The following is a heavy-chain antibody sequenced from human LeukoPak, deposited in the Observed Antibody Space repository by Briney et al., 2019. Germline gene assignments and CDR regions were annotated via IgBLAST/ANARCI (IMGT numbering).Heavy chain of an antibody. Sequence: PGGSLRLSCAASGLSFSAYWMTWVRQAPGTGLEWVANINPAGTETYHLDPVKGRFTISRDNAKNLVYLQMNSLRAEDSAIYYCVRFGYVAGLDLWGQGTLVTVSS. D-gene: IGHD6-19*01. CDR2: INPAGTET. CDR1: GLSFSAYW. V-gene: IGHV3-7*01. CDR3: VRFGYVAGLDL. J-gene: IGHJ4*02.